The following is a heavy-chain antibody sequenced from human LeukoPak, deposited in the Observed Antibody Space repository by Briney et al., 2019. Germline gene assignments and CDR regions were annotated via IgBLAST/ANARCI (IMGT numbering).Heavy chain of an antibody. J-gene: IGHJ5*02. Sequence: SETLSLTCAVYGGSFSGYYWSWIRQPPGKGLEWIGEINHSGSTNYNPSLKSRVTISVDTSKNQFSLKLSSVTAADTAVYYCARPRRQFTTGTTNWFDPWGQGTLVTVSS. D-gene: IGHD1-1*01. CDR1: GGSFSGYY. CDR3: ARPRRQFTTGTTNWFDP. V-gene: IGHV4-34*01. CDR2: INHSGST.